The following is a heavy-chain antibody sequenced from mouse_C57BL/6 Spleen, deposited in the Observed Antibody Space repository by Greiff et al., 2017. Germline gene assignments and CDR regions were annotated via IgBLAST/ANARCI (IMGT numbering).Heavy chain of an antibody. J-gene: IGHJ4*01. Sequence: VQLQQSGAELVRPGASVKLSCTASGFNIKDDYMHWVKQRPEQGLEWIGWIDPANGDPEYASKFQGKATITADTSSNTAYLQLSSLTSEDTAVYYWTTQIYDGYYDYAMDYWGQGTSVTVSS. D-gene: IGHD2-3*01. CDR3: TTQIYDGYYDYAMDY. CDR2: IDPANGDP. V-gene: IGHV14-4*01. CDR1: GFNIKDDY.